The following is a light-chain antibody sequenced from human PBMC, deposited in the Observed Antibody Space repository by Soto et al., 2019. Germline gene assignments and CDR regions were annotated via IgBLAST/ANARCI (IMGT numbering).Light chain of an antibody. J-gene: IGKJ3*01. CDR1: QSISSW. Sequence: DIQMTQSPSTLSASVGDRVTITCRASQSISSWLAWYQQKPGKAPKLLIYKASSLESGVPSRFSGSGSGTEFTLTISSLQPDDFATYYCQHHNRGCTFGPGTKVDIK. V-gene: IGKV1-5*03. CDR2: KAS. CDR3: QHHNRGCT.